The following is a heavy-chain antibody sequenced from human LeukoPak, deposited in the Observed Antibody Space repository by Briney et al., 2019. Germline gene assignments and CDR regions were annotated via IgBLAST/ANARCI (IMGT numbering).Heavy chain of an antibody. CDR2: INPNSGGT. D-gene: IGHD4-23*01. V-gene: IGHV1-2*02. Sequence: ASVKVSCKASGYTFTGYYMHWVRQAPGQGLEWMGLINPNSGGTNYAQKFQGRVTMTRDTSISTAYMELSRLRSDDTAVYYCARDTVDYHYFDYWGQGTLVTVSS. J-gene: IGHJ4*02. CDR3: ARDTVDYHYFDY. CDR1: GYTFTGYY.